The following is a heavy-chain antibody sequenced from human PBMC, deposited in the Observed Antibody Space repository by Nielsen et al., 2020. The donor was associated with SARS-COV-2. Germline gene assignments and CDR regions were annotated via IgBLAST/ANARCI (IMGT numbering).Heavy chain of an antibody. CDR2: ISSNGGSR. CDR3: ARDWAFCGGDCYPDAFDV. D-gene: IGHD2-21*02. CDR1: GITFTNHS. V-gene: IGHV3-64*01. J-gene: IGHJ3*01. Sequence: GESLKISCAASGITFTNHSLHWVRQAPGKGLESVSGISSNGGSRYYASSVKDRFIISRDNSKNTLYLQMYSLRVEDMAVYYCARDWAFCGGDCYPDAFDVWGQGTMVTVSS.